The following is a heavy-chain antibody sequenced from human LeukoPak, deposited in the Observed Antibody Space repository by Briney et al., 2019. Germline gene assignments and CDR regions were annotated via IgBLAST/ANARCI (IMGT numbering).Heavy chain of an antibody. CDR1: GYTFTSYA. J-gene: IGHJ3*02. V-gene: IGHV1-3*04. CDR2: NNTGNGDT. CDR3: ARTPRIAAPGGDVFDI. Sequence: ASVKVSCKASGYTFTSYAMHWVRQAPGQRLEWMGWNNTGNGDTKYSQKFQGRVTITSDISASTAYMELSSLRSEDTAVFYCARTPRIAAPGGDVFDIWGQGTMVTVSS. D-gene: IGHD6-13*01.